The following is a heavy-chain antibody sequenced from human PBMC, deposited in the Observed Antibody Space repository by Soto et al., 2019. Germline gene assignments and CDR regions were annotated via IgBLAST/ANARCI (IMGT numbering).Heavy chain of an antibody. CDR3: ARGMGRYFDR. Sequence: QVQLQEAGPGLVKPSDTLSLTCTVSGDFISNFYWSWIRQPAGKGLQSLGRISASGRSNYNPNLQSRVAMSLDTSKNQFSLRLTSLSAADTAVYFCARGMGRYFDRWGRGTLVTVFS. V-gene: IGHV4-4*07. CDR2: ISASGRS. D-gene: IGHD2-8*01. CDR1: GDFISNFY. J-gene: IGHJ2*01.